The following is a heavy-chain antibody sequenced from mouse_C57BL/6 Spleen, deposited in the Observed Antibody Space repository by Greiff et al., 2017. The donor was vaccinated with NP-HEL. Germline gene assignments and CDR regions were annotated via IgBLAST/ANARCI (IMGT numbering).Heavy chain of an antibody. D-gene: IGHD2-2*01. Sequence: QVQLQQPGAELVKPGASVKLSCKASGYTFTSYWMQWVTQRPGQGLEWIGEIDPSDSYTNYNQKFKGKATLTVDTSSSTAYMQLSSLTSEDSAVYYCARKDYGYDGWFAYWGQGTLVTVSA. CDR2: IDPSDSYT. J-gene: IGHJ3*01. CDR1: GYTFTSYW. CDR3: ARKDYGYDGWFAY. V-gene: IGHV1-50*01.